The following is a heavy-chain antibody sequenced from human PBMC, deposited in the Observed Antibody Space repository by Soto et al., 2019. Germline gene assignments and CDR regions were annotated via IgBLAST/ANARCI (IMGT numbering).Heavy chain of an antibody. Sequence: GGSLRLSCAASGFTFSDHYMDWVRQAPGKGLEWVGCIRKKVNSYTTEYAASVKGRFTISRDDSKNSLDLQMNSLRTEDTAVYYCARTYTFDSYYFDYWGRGTLVTVSS. CDR1: GFTFSDHY. J-gene: IGHJ4*02. V-gene: IGHV3-72*01. CDR2: IRKKVNSYTT. D-gene: IGHD3-9*01. CDR3: ARTYTFDSYYFDY.